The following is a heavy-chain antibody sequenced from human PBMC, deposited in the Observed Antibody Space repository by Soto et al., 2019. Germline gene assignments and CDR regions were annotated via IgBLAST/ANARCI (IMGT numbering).Heavy chain of an antibody. CDR1: GFTFSNCA. D-gene: IGHD5-12*01. Sequence: GGSLRLSCSAYGFTFSNCAMSWVLQAPGKGLEWVSTISGRGGSTYYADSVKGRLTISRDNSKNTLFLQMNSLRAEDTAVYYCAKRFYREEDGYNFFDSWGQGTRVTVAS. CDR2: ISGRGGST. V-gene: IGHV3-23*01. J-gene: IGHJ4*02. CDR3: AKRFYREEDGYNFFDS.